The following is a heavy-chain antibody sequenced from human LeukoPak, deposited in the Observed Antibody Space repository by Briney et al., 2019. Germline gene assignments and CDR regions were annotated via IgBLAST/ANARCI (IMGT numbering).Heavy chain of an antibody. J-gene: IGHJ6*04. CDR3: ARDRRGRAVANPYYYNGMDV. V-gene: IGHV1-18*01. Sequence: ASVKVSCKASGYMFTSYGLSWVRQAPGQGLEWMGWISAYNGNTRYAQKFQGRVAMTTDTSTRTAYMEMRSLRSDDTAVYYCARDRRGRAVANPYYYNGMDVWGEGTTVTVSS. CDR2: ISAYNGNT. CDR1: GYMFTSYG. D-gene: IGHD6-19*01.